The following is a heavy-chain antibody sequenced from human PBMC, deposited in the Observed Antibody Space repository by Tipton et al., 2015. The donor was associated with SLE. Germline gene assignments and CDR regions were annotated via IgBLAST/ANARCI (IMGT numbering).Heavy chain of an antibody. CDR2: IWYDGSNK. V-gene: IGHV3-33*06. CDR3: AKDPIPTGIVGAYFDY. Sequence: SLRLSCAASGFTFSSYGMHWVRQAPGKGLEWVAVIWYDGSNKYYADSEKGRFTISRDNSKNTLYLQMNSLRAEDTAVYYCAKDPIPTGIVGAYFDYWGQGTLVTVSS. J-gene: IGHJ4*02. D-gene: IGHD1-26*01. CDR1: GFTFSSYG.